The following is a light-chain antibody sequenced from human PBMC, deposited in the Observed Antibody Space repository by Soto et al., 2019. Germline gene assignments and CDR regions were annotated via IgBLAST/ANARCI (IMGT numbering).Light chain of an antibody. V-gene: IGKV1-39*01. CDR1: QNIDIY. J-gene: IGKJ5*01. Sequence: QMTQSPSSLSASVGDGFTLTCRASQNIDIYVSWYQQKPGKAPKLLISAASTLQSGVPSRFSGSRSGTDFTLTISGLQPEDFATYYCQQTYSTPPCNFGQGTRLEIK. CDR3: QQTYSTPPCN. CDR2: AAS.